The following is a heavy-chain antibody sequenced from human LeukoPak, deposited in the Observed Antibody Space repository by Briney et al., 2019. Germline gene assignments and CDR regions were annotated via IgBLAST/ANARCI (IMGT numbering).Heavy chain of an antibody. CDR3: ARANRYSGRDWFDP. Sequence: ASVKVSCKASGYTFTSYAMNWVRQAPGQGLEWMGWINTNTGNPTYAQGFTGRFVFSLDTSVGTAYLQISSLKAEDTAVYYCARANRYSGRDWFDPWGQGTLVTVSS. J-gene: IGHJ5*02. V-gene: IGHV7-4-1*02. CDR1: GYTFTSYA. D-gene: IGHD5-12*01. CDR2: INTNTGNP.